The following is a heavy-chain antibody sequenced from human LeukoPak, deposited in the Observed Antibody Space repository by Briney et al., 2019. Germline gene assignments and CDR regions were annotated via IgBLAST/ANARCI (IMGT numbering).Heavy chain of an antibody. CDR2: ISYDGSNK. CDR1: GFTFSSYA. Sequence: PGGSLRLSCAASGFTFSSYAMHWVRQAPGKGLEWVAVISYDGSNKYYADSVKGRFTISRDNSKNTLYLQMNSLRTEDSAVYYCARSAPYRIHTNCYKDYWGQGTLVTVSS. D-gene: IGHD2-2*02. CDR3: ARSAPYRIHTNCYKDY. V-gene: IGHV3-30-3*01. J-gene: IGHJ4*02.